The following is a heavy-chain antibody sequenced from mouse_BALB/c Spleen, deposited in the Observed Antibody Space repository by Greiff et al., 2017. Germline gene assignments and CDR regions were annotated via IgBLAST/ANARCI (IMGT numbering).Heavy chain of an antibody. J-gene: IGHJ2*01. CDR1: GYTFTDYW. D-gene: IGHD1-3*01. CDR3: ARGSGLYFDY. Sequence: QVQLQQPGAELVMPGASVKMSCKASGYTFTDYWMHWVKQRPGQGLEWIGAIDTSDSYTSYNQKFKGKATLTVDESSSTAYMQLSSLTSEDSAVYYCARGSGLYFDYWGQGTTLTVSS. V-gene: IGHV1-69*01. CDR2: IDTSDSYT.